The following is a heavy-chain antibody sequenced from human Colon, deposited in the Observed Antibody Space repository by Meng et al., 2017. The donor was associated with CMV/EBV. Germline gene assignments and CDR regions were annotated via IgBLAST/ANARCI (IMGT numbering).Heavy chain of an antibody. D-gene: IGHD2-2*02. CDR2: ISDSGGST. Sequence: GGSLRLSCAASGFTFSSYAMSWVRQAPGKGLEWVSAISDSGGSTYYADSVKGRFTISRDNSKNTLYLQMNSLRAEDTAVYYCAKGRGDCSSTSCYKGYWGQGTLVTVSS. J-gene: IGHJ4*02. CDR3: AKGRGDCSSTSCYKGY. V-gene: IGHV3-23*01. CDR1: GFTFSSYA.